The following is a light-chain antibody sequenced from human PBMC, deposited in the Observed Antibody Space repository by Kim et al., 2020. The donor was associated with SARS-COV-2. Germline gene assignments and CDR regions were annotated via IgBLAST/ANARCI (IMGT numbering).Light chain of an antibody. CDR1: KIGNKS. CDR3: QVWDGESDHLYV. V-gene: IGLV3-21*04. J-gene: IGLJ1*01. CDR2: YDR. Sequence: PGMTGNMPVGGNKIGNKSVYWYQQKPGQAPILVIYYDRDRPSGIPERFSASNSANMATLTISRVEAGDEADYYCQVWDGESDHLYVFGPGTKVTVL.